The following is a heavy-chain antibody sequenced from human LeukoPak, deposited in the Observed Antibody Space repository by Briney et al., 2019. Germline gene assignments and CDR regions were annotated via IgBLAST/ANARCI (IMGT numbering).Heavy chain of an antibody. CDR1: GGSISSSSYY. J-gene: IGHJ4*02. V-gene: IGHV4-39*01. CDR3: ARGNSSSWPLDY. Sequence: SETLSLTCTVSGGSISSSSYYWGGFRQPPGKGLGWIGSIYYSGSTYYNPSLKSRVTISVDTSKNQFSLKLSSVTAADTAVYYCARGNSSSWPLDYWGQGTLVTVSS. D-gene: IGHD6-13*01. CDR2: IYYSGST.